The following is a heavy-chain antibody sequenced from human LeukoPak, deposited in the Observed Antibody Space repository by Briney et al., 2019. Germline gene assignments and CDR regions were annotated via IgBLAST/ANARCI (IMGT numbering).Heavy chain of an antibody. Sequence: GGSLRLSCAASGFTFSSYSMNWVRQAPGKGLEWVSSISSSSSYIYYADSVKGRFTISRDNAKNSLYLQMNSLRAEDTAVYYCARDSSVYSSPDYWGQGTLVTVSS. V-gene: IGHV3-21*01. D-gene: IGHD6-13*01. CDR3: ARDSSVYSSPDY. CDR1: GFTFSSYS. CDR2: ISSSSSYI. J-gene: IGHJ4*02.